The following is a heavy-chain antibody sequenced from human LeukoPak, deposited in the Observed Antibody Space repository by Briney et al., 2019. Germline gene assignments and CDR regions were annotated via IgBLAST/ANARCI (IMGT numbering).Heavy chain of an antibody. CDR2: IYPGDSDT. V-gene: IGHV5-51*01. Sequence: GESLKISCKGSGYSFTSYWIGWVRQMPGKGLEWMWIIYPGDSDTRYSPSFQGQVTISADKSISTAYLQWSSLKASDTAMYYCASVHSGWDSFFDYWGQGTLVTVSS. D-gene: IGHD6-19*01. J-gene: IGHJ4*02. CDR1: GYSFTSYW. CDR3: ASVHSGWDSFFDY.